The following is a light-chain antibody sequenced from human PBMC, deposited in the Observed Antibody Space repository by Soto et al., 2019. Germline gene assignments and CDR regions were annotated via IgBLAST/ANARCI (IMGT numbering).Light chain of an antibody. J-gene: IGLJ1*01. CDR2: EVS. CDR3: SSYAGTNTFL. V-gene: IGLV2-14*01. Sequence: QSVLTQPASVSGSPGQSITISCTGTSSDVGGYNYVSWYQQHPGKAPKLMIYEVSNRPSGVSNRFSGSKSGNTASLTISGLQAEDEAHYYCSSYAGTNTFLFGTGTKVTVL. CDR1: SSDVGGYNY.